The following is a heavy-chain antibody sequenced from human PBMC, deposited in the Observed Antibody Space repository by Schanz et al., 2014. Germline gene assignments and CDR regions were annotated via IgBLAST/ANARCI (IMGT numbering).Heavy chain of an antibody. D-gene: IGHD5-12*01. CDR3: ARAFGGYDPAGALDY. CDR2: INPSGGST. V-gene: IGHV1-2*04. Sequence: QVQLVQSGAEVRKPGASVKVSCKASGYTFISYGISWVRQAPGQGLEWMGMINPSGGSTTYAQKFQGWVTMTRDTSISTAYMELSRLKSDDTAVYYCARAFGGYDPAGALDYWGQGTLVTVSS. CDR1: GYTFISYG. J-gene: IGHJ4*02.